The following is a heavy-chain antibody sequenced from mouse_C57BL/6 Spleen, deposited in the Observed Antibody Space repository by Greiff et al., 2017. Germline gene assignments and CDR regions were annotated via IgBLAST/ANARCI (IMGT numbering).Heavy chain of an antibody. CDR3: ARSEGFAY. Sequence: LQQSGAELARPGASVKLSCKASGYTFTSYGISWVKQRTGQGLEWIGEIYPRSGNTYYNEKFKGKATLTADKSSSTAYMELRSLTSEDSAVYFCARSEGFAYWGQGTLVTVSA. CDR1: GYTFTSYG. V-gene: IGHV1-81*01. CDR2: IYPRSGNT. J-gene: IGHJ3*01.